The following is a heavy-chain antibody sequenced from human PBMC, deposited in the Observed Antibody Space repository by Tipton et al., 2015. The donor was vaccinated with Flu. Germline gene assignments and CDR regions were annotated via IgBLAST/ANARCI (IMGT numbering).Heavy chain of an antibody. D-gene: IGHD2-2*01. CDR1: GGSISSHY. Sequence: TLSLTCTVSGGSISSHYWHWIRQSPGKGLEWIGYINYSGSTNYNPSLKSRVTMSVDTSKNQLFLKLTSVTAADTAVYFCAGDEGWGVCSRSSCYRGFDPWGQGTPVTVSS. J-gene: IGHJ5*02. CDR2: INYSGST. CDR3: AGDEGWGVCSRSSCYRGFDP. V-gene: IGHV4-59*11.